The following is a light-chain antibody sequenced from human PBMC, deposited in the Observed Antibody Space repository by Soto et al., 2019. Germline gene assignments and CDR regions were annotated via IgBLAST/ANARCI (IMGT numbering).Light chain of an antibody. CDR1: RSVSSY. Sequence: EIVLTQSPATLSLSPGERATLSCRASRSVSSYLAWYQQKPGQAPRLLIYGASSRATGIPDRFSGSGSGTDFTLTISRLEPEDFAVYYCQQYGSSPLTFGGGTKVDIK. CDR3: QQYGSSPLT. J-gene: IGKJ4*01. CDR2: GAS. V-gene: IGKV3-20*01.